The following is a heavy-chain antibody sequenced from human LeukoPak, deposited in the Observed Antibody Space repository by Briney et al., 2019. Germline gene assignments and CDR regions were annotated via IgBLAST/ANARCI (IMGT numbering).Heavy chain of an antibody. D-gene: IGHD6-6*01. J-gene: IGHJ4*02. V-gene: IGHV3-48*01. CDR2: ISSSSSTT. CDR3: ARGDRIAARPLYFGY. CDR1: GFTFSDYT. Sequence: PGGSLRLSCAASGFTFSDYTMNWVRQAPGKGLEWVSHISSSSSTTYYADSVKGRFTISRDNAKNSLYLQMNSLRGEDTAVYYCARGDRIAARPLYFGYWGQGTLVTVSS.